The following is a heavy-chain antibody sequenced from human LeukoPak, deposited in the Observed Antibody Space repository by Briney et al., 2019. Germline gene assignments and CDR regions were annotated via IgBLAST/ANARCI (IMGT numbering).Heavy chain of an antibody. CDR2: IRYDGSNK. J-gene: IGHJ4*02. CDR3: ARRAGAYSHPYDY. D-gene: IGHD4/OR15-4a*01. Sequence: GGSLRLSCAASGFTFSSYGMHWVRQAPGKGLEWVAFIRYDGSNKYYADSVKGRFTISRDNSKNTLYLQMNSLREEDTAVYYCARRAGAYSHPYDYWGQGTLVTVSS. V-gene: IGHV3-30*02. CDR1: GFTFSSYG.